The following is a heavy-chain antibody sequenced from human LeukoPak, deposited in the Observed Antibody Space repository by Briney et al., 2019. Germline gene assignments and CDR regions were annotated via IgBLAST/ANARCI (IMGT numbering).Heavy chain of an antibody. V-gene: IGHV3-7*01. Sequence: GGSLRLSCTASGINFSSYWMSWVRQAPGKGLEWVANIKQDGSAKYYVDSVKGRFTVSRDNAENSLYLQMNSLRAEDTAVYYCARVLLIVGAIDRYFDYWGQGTLVTVSS. D-gene: IGHD1-26*01. CDR3: ARVLLIVGAIDRYFDY. CDR2: IKQDGSAK. CDR1: GINFSSYW. J-gene: IGHJ4*02.